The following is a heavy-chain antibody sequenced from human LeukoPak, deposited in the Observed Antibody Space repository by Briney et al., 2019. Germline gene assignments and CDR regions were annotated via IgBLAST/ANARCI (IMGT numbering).Heavy chain of an antibody. CDR1: GGSISSYY. J-gene: IGHJ4*02. V-gene: IGHV4-34*01. CDR2: INHSGST. D-gene: IGHD6-6*01. Sequence: PSETLSLTCTVSGGSISSYYWSWIRQPPGKGLEWIGEINHSGSTNYNPSLKSRVTISVDTSKNQFSLKLSSVTAADTAVYYCARSSIAAPFDYWGQGTLVTVSS. CDR3: ARSSIAAPFDY.